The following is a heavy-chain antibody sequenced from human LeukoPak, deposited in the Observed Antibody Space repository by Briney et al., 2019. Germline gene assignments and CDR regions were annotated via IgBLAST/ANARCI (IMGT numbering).Heavy chain of an antibody. V-gene: IGHV3-23*01. D-gene: IGHD3-10*01. CDR2: ISGSGGST. CDR3: AIMMGGVRLWFGELYPPGYFDY. Sequence: GGSLRLSCAASGFTFSSYAMSWVRQAPGKGLEWVSAISGSGGSTYYADSVKGRFTISRDNSKNTLYLQMNSLRAEDTAVYYCAIMMGGVRLWFGELYPPGYFDYWGQGTLVTVSS. J-gene: IGHJ4*02. CDR1: GFTFSSYA.